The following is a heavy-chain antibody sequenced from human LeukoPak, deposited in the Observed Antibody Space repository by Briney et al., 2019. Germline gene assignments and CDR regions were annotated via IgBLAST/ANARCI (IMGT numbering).Heavy chain of an antibody. Sequence: GGSLRLSCAASGFTFSSYAMSWVRQAPGKGLEWVSAISGSGGSTYYADSVKGRFTISRDNSKNTLYLQMNSLRAEDTAVYYCAKDPLPTDTAMDYYFDYWGQGTTVTVSS. J-gene: IGHJ4*03. D-gene: IGHD5-18*01. CDR3: AKDPLPTDTAMDYYFDY. V-gene: IGHV3-23*01. CDR2: ISGSGGST. CDR1: GFTFSSYA.